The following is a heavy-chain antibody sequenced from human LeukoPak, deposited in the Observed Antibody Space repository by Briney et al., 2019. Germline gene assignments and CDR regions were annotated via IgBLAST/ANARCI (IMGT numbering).Heavy chain of an antibody. CDR2: IYPGDSDT. CDR1: GYSFTSYW. D-gene: IGHD1-26*01. V-gene: IGHV5-51*01. Sequence: GESLKISCKGSGYSFTSYWIGWVRQMPGKGLEWMGIIYPGDSDTRYSPSFQGQVTISADKSISTVYLQWSSLKASDTAMYYCARRIVGATARFDPWGQGTLVTVSS. J-gene: IGHJ5*02. CDR3: ARRIVGATARFDP.